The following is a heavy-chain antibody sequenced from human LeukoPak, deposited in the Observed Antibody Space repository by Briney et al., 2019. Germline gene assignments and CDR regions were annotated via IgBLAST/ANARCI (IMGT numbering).Heavy chain of an antibody. J-gene: IGHJ4*02. CDR2: IYSGGST. Sequence: PGGSLRLSCAASGFTVSSNYMSWVRQAPGKGLEWVSVIYSGGSTYYADSVKGRFTISRDNSKNTLYLQMNSLRAEDTAVYHCAREGVATTPPYFDYWGQGTLVTVSS. CDR3: AREGVATTPPYFDY. V-gene: IGHV3-66*02. CDR1: GFTVSSNY. D-gene: IGHD5-12*01.